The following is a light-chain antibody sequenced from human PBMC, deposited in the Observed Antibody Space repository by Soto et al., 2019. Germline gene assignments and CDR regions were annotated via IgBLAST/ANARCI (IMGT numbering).Light chain of an antibody. Sequence: QSALTQPASVSGSPGQSITISCTGTSSDVGNYIFVSWYRQHPGKAPKLMIYEVTNRPPGVSNRFSGSKSGNTASLTISGLQTEDEADYYCSSYTSSSTWVFGGGTKLTVL. V-gene: IGLV2-14*01. CDR2: EVT. CDR1: SSDVGNYIF. CDR3: SSYTSSSTWV. J-gene: IGLJ3*02.